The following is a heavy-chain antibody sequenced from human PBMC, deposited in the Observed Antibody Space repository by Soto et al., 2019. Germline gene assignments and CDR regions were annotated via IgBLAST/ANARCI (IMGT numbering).Heavy chain of an antibody. Sequence: PSETLSLTCTVSGGSISSYYWSWIRQPPGKGLEWIGYIYYSGSTNYNPSLKSRVTISVDTSKNQFSLKLSSVTAADTAVYYCARVPQIVGATGRYYFDYWGQGTLVTVSS. V-gene: IGHV4-59*01. D-gene: IGHD1-26*01. CDR1: GGSISSYY. CDR2: IYYSGST. J-gene: IGHJ4*02. CDR3: ARVPQIVGATGRYYFDY.